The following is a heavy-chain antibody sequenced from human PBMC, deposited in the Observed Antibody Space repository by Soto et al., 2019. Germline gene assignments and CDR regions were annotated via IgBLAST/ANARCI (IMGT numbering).Heavy chain of an antibody. J-gene: IGHJ3*02. CDR3: ARGISRVNDAFDI. D-gene: IGHD3-9*01. CDR1: GYAFTSYD. V-gene: IGHV1-8*01. CDR2: MNPNSGNT. Sequence: ASVKVSCKASGYAFTSYDINWVRQATGQGLEWMGWMNPNSGNTGYAQKFQGRVTMTRNTSISTAYMELSSLRSEDTAVYYCARGISRVNDAFDIWGQGTMVTVSS.